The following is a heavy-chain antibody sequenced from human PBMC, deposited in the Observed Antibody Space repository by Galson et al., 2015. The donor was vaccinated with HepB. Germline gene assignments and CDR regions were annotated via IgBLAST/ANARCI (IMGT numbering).Heavy chain of an antibody. V-gene: IGHV3-30-3*01. CDR1: GFRFSDYA. CDR3: ARAWGAARSVDF. D-gene: IGHD6-6*01. CDR2: ISYDGSNE. J-gene: IGHJ4*02. Sequence: SLRLSCAASGFRFSDYALHWVRQAPGKGLEWVTLISYDGSNEYYADPVEGRFTISRDNSKNTLYLQMHSLRAEDTAVYYCARAWGAARSVDFWGQGTLVTVSS.